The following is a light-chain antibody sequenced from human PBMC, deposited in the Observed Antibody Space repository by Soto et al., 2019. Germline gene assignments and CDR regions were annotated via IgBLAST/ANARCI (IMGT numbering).Light chain of an antibody. CDR2: GAS. Sequence: PGERAPLYCRASQSLRSTYLAWYQQKPGQAPRLLISGASTRAADIPDRFSGSGSGTDFTLTISSLEPEDFAVYYCQQRSNWPITFGQGTRLEIK. CDR1: QSLRSTY. CDR3: QQRSNWPIT. J-gene: IGKJ5*01. V-gene: IGKV3D-20*02.